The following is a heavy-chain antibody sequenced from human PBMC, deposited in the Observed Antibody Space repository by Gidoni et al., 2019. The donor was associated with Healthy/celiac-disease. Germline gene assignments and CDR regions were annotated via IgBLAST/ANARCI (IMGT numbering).Heavy chain of an antibody. CDR1: GGSISSSSYY. CDR3: ARGPGDYVYYPIKYYYYGMDV. V-gene: IGHV4-39*01. J-gene: IGHJ6*02. CDR2: IYYSGST. D-gene: IGHD4-17*01. Sequence: QLQLQESGPGLVKPSETLSLTCTVSGGSISSSSYYWGWIRQPPGKGLEWIGSIYYSGSTYYNPSLKSRVTISVDTSKNQFSLKLSSVTAADTAVYYCARGPGDYVYYPIKYYYYGMDVWGQGTTVTVSS.